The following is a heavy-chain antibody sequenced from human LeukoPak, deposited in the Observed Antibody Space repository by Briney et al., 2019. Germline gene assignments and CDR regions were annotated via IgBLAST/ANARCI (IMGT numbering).Heavy chain of an antibody. CDR2: INHSGTT. CDR1: GGSFSDYY. J-gene: IGHJ6*02. Sequence: SETLSLTCAVYGGSFSDYYWSWLRQPPGKGLEWIGEINHSGTTNYNSSLKSRVTISLDTSKNQFSLKLSSVTAADTAVYYCARGPAGGDSGSQFRGEGPRRHYYYYNGMDVWGQGTTVTVSS. V-gene: IGHV4-34*01. D-gene: IGHD5-12*01. CDR3: ARGPAGGDSGSQFRGEGPRRHYYYYNGMDV.